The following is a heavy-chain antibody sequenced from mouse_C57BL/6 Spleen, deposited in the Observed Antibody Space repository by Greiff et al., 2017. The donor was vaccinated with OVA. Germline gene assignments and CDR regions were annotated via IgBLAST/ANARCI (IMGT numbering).Heavy chain of an antibody. CDR3: TYDYYGSSYYAMDY. Sequence: EVKVEESGGGLVQPGGSMKLSCVASGFTFSNYWMNWVRQSPEKGLEWVAQIRLKSDNYATHYAESVKGRFTISRDDSKSSVYLQMNNVRAEDTGIYYCTYDYYGSSYYAMDYWGQGTSVTVAS. V-gene: IGHV6-3*01. J-gene: IGHJ4*01. D-gene: IGHD1-1*01. CDR2: IRLKSDNYAT. CDR1: GFTFSNYW.